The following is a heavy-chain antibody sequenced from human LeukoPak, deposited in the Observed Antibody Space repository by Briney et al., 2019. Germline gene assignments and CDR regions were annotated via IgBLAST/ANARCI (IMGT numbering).Heavy chain of an antibody. Sequence: GGSLRLSCAASGFTFSTYWMTWVRQAPGKGLEWVAHINQDGSEKYYEDSVKDRFTISRNNAKNSLYLQMNSLRVEDTAVYYCAKEGQRSGNFFQNWFDPWGQGTLVTVSS. CDR1: GFTFSTYW. J-gene: IGHJ5*02. CDR2: INQDGSEK. CDR3: AKEGQRSGNFFQNWFDP. V-gene: IGHV3-7*01. D-gene: IGHD3-3*01.